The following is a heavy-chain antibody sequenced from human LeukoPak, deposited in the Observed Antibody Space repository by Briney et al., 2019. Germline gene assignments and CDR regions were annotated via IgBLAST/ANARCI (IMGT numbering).Heavy chain of an antibody. V-gene: IGHV3-30*18. D-gene: IGHD3-22*01. Sequence: PGMSLSLSCAASGFTFSSYGMHWVRQAPGKGLEWVAVISYDGSNKYYADSVKGRFTISRDNSKNTLYLQMNSLRAEDTAVYYCAKERDYYDSSGSEPDDYWGQGTLVTVSS. CDR1: GFTFSSYG. CDR2: ISYDGSNK. J-gene: IGHJ4*02. CDR3: AKERDYYDSSGSEPDDY.